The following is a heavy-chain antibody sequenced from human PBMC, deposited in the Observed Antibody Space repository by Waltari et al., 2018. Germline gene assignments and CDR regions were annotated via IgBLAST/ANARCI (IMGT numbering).Heavy chain of an antibody. CDR1: GFTFSSYS. CDR3: GRGDVSVAGVNED. Sequence: EVQLVESGGGLVKPGGSLRLSCAASGFTFSSYSMNWVRQAPGKGLGWVSSISSGGRYIYYLDSVKGRFTISRDSAKSSLHLQMDSLRAEDTAIYYCGRGDVSVAGVNEDWGQGVLVTVSA. D-gene: IGHD6-19*01. J-gene: IGHJ4*02. V-gene: IGHV3-21*06. CDR2: ISSGGRYI.